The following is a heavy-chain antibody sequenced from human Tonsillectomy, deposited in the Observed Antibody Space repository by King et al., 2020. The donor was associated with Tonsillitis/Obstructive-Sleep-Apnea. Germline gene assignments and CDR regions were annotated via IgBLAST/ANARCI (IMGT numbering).Heavy chain of an antibody. J-gene: IGHJ5*02. CDR2: ISWNSNSI. Sequence: QLVQSGGGLVQPGRSLRLSCAASGFTFDNFGMHWVRQAPGRGLEWVSGISWNSNSIVCADSVKGRFTISRDNANNSLSLQMNSLRVEDTAFYYCAKGVFRFLELLLWGGDWFDAWGQGTLVTVSS. CDR1: GFTFDNFG. CDR3: AKGVFRFLELLLWGGDWFDA. V-gene: IGHV3-9*01. D-gene: IGHD3-3*01.